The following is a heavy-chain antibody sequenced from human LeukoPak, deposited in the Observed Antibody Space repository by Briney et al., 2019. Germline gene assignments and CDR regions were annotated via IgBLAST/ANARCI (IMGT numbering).Heavy chain of an antibody. V-gene: IGHV4-34*01. CDR3: AVLSVAVAADY. CDR2: INHSGST. J-gene: IGHJ4*02. Sequence: SETLSLTCAVYGGSFSGYYWSWIRQPPGKGLDWIGEINHSGSTNYNPSLKSRVTISVDTSKNQFSLKLSSVTAADTAVYYCAVLSVAVAADYWGQGTLVTVSS. D-gene: IGHD6-19*01. CDR1: GGSFSGYY.